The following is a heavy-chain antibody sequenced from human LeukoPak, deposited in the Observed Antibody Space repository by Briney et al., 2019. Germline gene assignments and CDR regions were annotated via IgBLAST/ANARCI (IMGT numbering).Heavy chain of an antibody. J-gene: IGHJ4*02. Sequence: SETLSLTCAVYGGSFSGYYWSWIRQPPGKGLEWIGEINHSGSTNYNPSLKSRVTISVDTSKNQFSLKLSSVTAADTAVYYCARVNSLRIVVVPAAMDSPTLTTHFDYWGQGTLVTVSS. CDR2: INHSGST. CDR3: ARVNSLRIVVVPAAMDSPTLTTHFDY. V-gene: IGHV4-34*01. CDR1: GGSFSGYY. D-gene: IGHD2-2*01.